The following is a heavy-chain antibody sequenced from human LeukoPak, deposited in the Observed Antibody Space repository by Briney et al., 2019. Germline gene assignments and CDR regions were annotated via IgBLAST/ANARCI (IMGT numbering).Heavy chain of an antibody. CDR1: GFTFSSFG. J-gene: IGHJ3*02. D-gene: IGHD3-22*01. CDR3: ARDRGDYYDSSGSEAFDI. V-gene: IGHV3-30*02. CDR2: IRYDGSTK. Sequence: GGSLRLSCAASGFTFSSFGMHWVRQAPGKGLEWVAFIRYDGSTKHYADSVKGRFTISRDNSKNTLYLQMNSLRAEDTAVYYCARDRGDYYDSSGSEAFDIWGQGTMVTVSS.